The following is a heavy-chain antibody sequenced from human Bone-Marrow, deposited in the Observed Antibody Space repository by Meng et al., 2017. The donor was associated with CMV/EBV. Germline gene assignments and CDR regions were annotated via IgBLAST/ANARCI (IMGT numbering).Heavy chain of an antibody. J-gene: IGHJ3*02. CDR3: ARLGYCSGGSCYKGQGSLQGVAFDI. D-gene: IGHD2-15*01. V-gene: IGHV3-30*04. CDR1: GFTFSSYT. CDR2: ISYDGSNK. Sequence: GGSLRLSCAASGFTFSSYTMNWVRQAPGKGLEWVAVISYDGSNKYYADSVKGRFTISRDNAKNSLYLQMNSLRAEDTAVYYCARLGYCSGGSCYKGQGSLQGVAFDIWGQGTMVTVSS.